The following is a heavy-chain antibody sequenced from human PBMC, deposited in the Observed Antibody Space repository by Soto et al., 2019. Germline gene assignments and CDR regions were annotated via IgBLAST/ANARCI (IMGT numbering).Heavy chain of an antibody. CDR3: STVSDQVWWLRHY. D-gene: IGHD5-12*01. V-gene: IGHV3-15*01. Sequence: EVQLVESGGGLVKPGGSLRLSCAASGITFSNAWMSWVRQAPGKGLEWVGRIKSKTDGGTTDYAAPVKGRFTISRDDSKNTLDLQMNSLKTEDTAVYYCSTVSDQVWWLRHYWGQGTLVTVSS. CDR2: IKSKTDGGTT. J-gene: IGHJ4*02. CDR1: GITFSNAW.